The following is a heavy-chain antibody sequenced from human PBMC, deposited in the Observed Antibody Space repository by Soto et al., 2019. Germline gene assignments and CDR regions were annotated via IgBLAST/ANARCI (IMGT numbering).Heavy chain of an antibody. CDR1: GYTFTSYS. J-gene: IGHJ4*02. Sequence: ASVKVSCKASGYTFTSYSMHWVRQAPGQRLEWMGWINAGNGNTKYSQKFQGRVTITRDTSASTAYMELSSLRSEDTAVYYCATGVTLGYCSGGSCLPGAYWGQGTLVTVSP. V-gene: IGHV1-3*01. CDR2: INAGNGNT. D-gene: IGHD2-15*01. CDR3: ATGVTLGYCSGGSCLPGAY.